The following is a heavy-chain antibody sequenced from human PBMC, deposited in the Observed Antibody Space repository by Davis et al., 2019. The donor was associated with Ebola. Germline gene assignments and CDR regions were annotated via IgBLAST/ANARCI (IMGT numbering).Heavy chain of an antibody. Sequence: PGGSLRLSCAASGFTFSSYSMNWVRQAPGKGLEWVSSISSSSSYIYYADSVKGRFTISRDNAKNSLYLQMNSLRAEDTAVYYCARDTIQLWFKGGFDPWGQGTLVTVSS. D-gene: IGHD5-18*01. CDR2: ISSSSSYI. CDR1: GFTFSSYS. CDR3: ARDTIQLWFKGGFDP. V-gene: IGHV3-21*01. J-gene: IGHJ5*02.